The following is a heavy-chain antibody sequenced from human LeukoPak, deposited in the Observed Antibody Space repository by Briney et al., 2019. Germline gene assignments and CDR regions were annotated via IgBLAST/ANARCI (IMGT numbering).Heavy chain of an antibody. CDR3: ARMEAGQRRTIDY. J-gene: IGHJ4*02. CDR1: GGSISSDGSY. V-gene: IGHV4-31*03. D-gene: IGHD6-25*01. Sequence: SETLSLTCSVSGGSISSDGSYWSWIRQHPGKGLEWIGYIYYSGSTYYNPSLKSRVTISVDTSKNQFSLKLSSVTAADTAVYYCARMEAGQRRTIDYWGQGTLVTVSS. CDR2: IYYSGST.